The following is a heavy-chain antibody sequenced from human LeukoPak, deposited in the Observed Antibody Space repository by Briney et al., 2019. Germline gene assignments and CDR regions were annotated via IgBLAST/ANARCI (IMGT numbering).Heavy chain of an antibody. D-gene: IGHD2-2*01. CDR3: ATVPAAHYGMDV. CDR1: GYTLTELS. V-gene: IGHV1-24*01. Sequence: ASVKVPCKVSGYTLTELSMHWVRQAPGKGLEWMGGFDPEDGETIYAQKFQGRVTMTEDTSTDTAYMELSSLRSEDTAVYYCATVPAAHYGMDVWGQGTTVTVSS. J-gene: IGHJ6*02. CDR2: FDPEDGET.